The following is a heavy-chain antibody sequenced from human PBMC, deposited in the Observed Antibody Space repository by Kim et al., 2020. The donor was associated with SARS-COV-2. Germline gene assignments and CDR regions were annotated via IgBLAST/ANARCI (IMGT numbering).Heavy chain of an antibody. D-gene: IGHD3-22*01. CDR2: IYYSGST. CDR3: ASVKSSGYRYFDY. Sequence: SETLSLTCTVSGGSISSSSYYWGWIRQPPGKGLEWIGSIYYSGSTYYNPSLKSRVTISVDTSKNQFSLKLSSVTAADTAVYYCASVKSSGYRYFDYWGQGTLVTVSS. CDR1: GGSISSSSYY. V-gene: IGHV4-39*01. J-gene: IGHJ4*02.